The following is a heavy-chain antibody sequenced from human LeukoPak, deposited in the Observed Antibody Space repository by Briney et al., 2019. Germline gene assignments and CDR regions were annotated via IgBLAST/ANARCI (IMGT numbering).Heavy chain of an antibody. D-gene: IGHD3-9*01. J-gene: IGHJ3*02. V-gene: IGHV1-8*01. Sequence: SVKVSCKASGYTFTSYDINWVRQATGQGPEWMGWMNPNSGNTGYAQKFQGRVTMTRNTSISTAYMELSSLRSEDTAVYYCATYYDILTGYYPHDAFDIWGQGTMVTVSS. CDR2: MNPNSGNT. CDR1: GYTFTSYD. CDR3: ATYYDILTGYYPHDAFDI.